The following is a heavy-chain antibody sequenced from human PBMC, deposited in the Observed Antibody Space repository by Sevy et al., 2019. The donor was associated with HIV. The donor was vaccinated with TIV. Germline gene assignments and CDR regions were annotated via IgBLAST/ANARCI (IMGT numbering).Heavy chain of an antibody. CDR3: ARDGGYSVNFLPSGY. CDR2: ISYDGSSK. D-gene: IGHD3-10*02. CDR1: GFTFSSHA. V-gene: IGHV3-30-3*01. J-gene: IGHJ4*02. Sequence: GGSLRLSCAASGFTFSSHAMHWVRQAPGKGLEWTAAISYDGSSKYYADSVKGRFTISRDDSKNTLYLQMSSLRAGDTAVYYCARDGGYSVNFLPSGYWGQGTLVTVSS.